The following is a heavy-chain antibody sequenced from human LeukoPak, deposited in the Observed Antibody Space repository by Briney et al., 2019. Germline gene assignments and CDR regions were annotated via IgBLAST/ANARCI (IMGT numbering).Heavy chain of an antibody. J-gene: IGHJ3*02. Sequence: AASVKVSCKASGYTFTSYYMHWVRQAPGQGLGWMGIINPSGGSTSYAQKFQGRVTMTRDTSTSTVYMELSSLRSEDTAVYYCARGGGVDTAMVRGAFDIWGQGTMVTVSS. CDR3: ARGGGVDTAMVRGAFDI. CDR2: INPSGGST. V-gene: IGHV1-46*01. CDR1: GYTFTSYY. D-gene: IGHD5-18*01.